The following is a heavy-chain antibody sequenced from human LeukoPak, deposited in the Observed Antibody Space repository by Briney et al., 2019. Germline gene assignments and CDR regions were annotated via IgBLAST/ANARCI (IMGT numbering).Heavy chain of an antibody. CDR1: GFXFSIYA. CDR3: SRDPNGDYVGAFDF. CDR2: IRTGGGAT. D-gene: IGHD4-17*01. V-gene: IGHV3-23*01. J-gene: IGHJ3*01. Sequence: GGSLRLSCAASGFXFSIYAMHWVRQAPGKGLEWVSGIRTGGGATNYADTVKGRLTISRDNSKSTLYLQMSSLRAEDTATYYCSRDPNGDYVGAFDFWGQGTLVTVSS.